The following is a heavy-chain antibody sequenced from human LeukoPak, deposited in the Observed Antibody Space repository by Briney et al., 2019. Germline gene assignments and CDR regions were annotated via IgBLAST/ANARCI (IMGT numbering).Heavy chain of an antibody. CDR3: ARNRGYSYGYSGDY. CDR2: IIPIFGTA. CDR1: GGTFSSYA. Sequence: ASLKVSCKASGGTFSSYAISWVRQAPGQGLEWMGGIIPIFGTANYAQKFQGRVTITADESTSTAYMELSSLRSEDTAVYYCARNRGYSYGYSGDYWGQGTLVTVSS. V-gene: IGHV1-69*01. D-gene: IGHD5-18*01. J-gene: IGHJ4*02.